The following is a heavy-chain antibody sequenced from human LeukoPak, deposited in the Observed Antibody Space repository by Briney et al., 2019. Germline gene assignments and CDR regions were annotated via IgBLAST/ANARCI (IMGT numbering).Heavy chain of an antibody. J-gene: IGHJ3*02. CDR1: GYRFTSYW. D-gene: IGHD2-2*01. CDR3: ARHVYCSSTSCYAAFDI. Sequence: GESLRISCKGSGYRFTSYWISWVRQMSGKGLEWMGRIDPSDSHTNYSPSFQGHVTISADKSISTAYLQWSSMKASDTAMYYCARHVYCSSTSCYAAFDIWGQGTMVTVSS. CDR2: IDPSDSHT. V-gene: IGHV5-10-1*01.